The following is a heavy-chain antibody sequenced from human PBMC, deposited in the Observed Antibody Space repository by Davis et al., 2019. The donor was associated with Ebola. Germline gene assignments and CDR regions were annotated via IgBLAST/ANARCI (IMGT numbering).Heavy chain of an antibody. J-gene: IGHJ6*03. CDR3: ARDRGYSSIMGGDYYSYDMDV. D-gene: IGHD5-18*01. V-gene: IGHV1-18*01. CDR1: GYTFTSYG. Sequence: ASVKVSCKPSGYTFTSYGISWVRQAPGQGLEWMGWISAYSGLTKYAQKFQGRVSMTTETYTSTAFMELRSLTSDDTAVYYCARDRGYSSIMGGDYYSYDMDVWGKGTTVTVSS. CDR2: ISAYSGLT.